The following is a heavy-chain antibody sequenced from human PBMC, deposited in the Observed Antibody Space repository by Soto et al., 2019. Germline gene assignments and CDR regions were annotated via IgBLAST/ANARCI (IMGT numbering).Heavy chain of an antibody. CDR3: ATLIAH. D-gene: IGHD6-13*01. Sequence: GGSLRLSCAASGFTISCHSMSWVRQAPGKGLEWVSTLTGSGGSTYYADSVNRRFTISRDTSKNILYLLLNSLRAEDTAVYYCATLIAHWRQGTLVIVPS. V-gene: IGHV3-23*01. CDR1: GFTISCHS. CDR2: LTGSGGST. J-gene: IGHJ4*02.